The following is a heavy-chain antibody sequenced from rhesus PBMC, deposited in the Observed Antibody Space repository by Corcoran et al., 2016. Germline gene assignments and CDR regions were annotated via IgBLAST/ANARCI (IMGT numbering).Heavy chain of an antibody. J-gene: IGHJ4*01. CDR1: GGSISSGYYS. CDR3: ASGNLWSGYYWDY. D-gene: IGHD3-3*01. CDR2: SHYSGST. V-gene: IGHV4-122*02. Sequence: QVQLQESGPGLVKPSETLSLTCAVSGGSISSGYYSWSWIRQPPGKGLEWIGYSHYSGSTNYNPALKSRVTISRDTSKNQFSLKLRSVNAADTAVDYCASGNLWSGYYWDYWGQGVLVTVAS.